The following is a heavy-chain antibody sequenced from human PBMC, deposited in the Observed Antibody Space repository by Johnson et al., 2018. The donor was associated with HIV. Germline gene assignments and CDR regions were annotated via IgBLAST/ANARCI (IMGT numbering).Heavy chain of an antibody. D-gene: IGHD7-27*01. V-gene: IGHV3-53*01. CDR2: IYSGGST. CDR1: GFTFSDYY. CDR3: WSWGRDAFDI. Sequence: VQLVESGGGLIQPGGSLRLSCAASGFTFSDYYMSWIRQAPGKGLEWVSGIYSGGSTYYADSVKGRFTISRDNSKNTLYLQMNSLSAEDTAVYYCWSWGRDAFDIWGQGTMVTVSS. J-gene: IGHJ3*02.